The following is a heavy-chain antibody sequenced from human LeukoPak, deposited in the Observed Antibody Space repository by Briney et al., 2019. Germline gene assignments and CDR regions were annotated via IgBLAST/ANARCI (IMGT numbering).Heavy chain of an antibody. D-gene: IGHD1-26*01. CDR2: ISSSSSTI. Sequence: GGSLRLSCAASGFTFSSYSMNWVRQAPGKGLEWVSYISSSSSTIYYADSVKGRFTISRDNAKNSLYLQMNSLRAEDTALYYCARERGGGPSGSYLDYWGQGTLVTVSS. CDR3: ARERGGGPSGSYLDY. V-gene: IGHV3-48*04. J-gene: IGHJ4*02. CDR1: GFTFSSYS.